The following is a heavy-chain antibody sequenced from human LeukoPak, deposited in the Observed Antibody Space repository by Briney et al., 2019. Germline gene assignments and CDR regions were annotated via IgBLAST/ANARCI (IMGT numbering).Heavy chain of an antibody. CDR1: GGTFSSYA. D-gene: IGHD6-19*01. CDR2: IIPIFGTA. V-gene: IGHV1-69*13. CDR3: ARDGDIAVAGPSAY. J-gene: IGHJ4*02. Sequence: SVKVSCKAPGGTFSSYAISWVRQAPGQGLEWMGGIIPIFGTANYAQKFQGRVTITADESTSTAYMELSSLRSEDTAVYYCARDGDIAVAGPSAYWGQGTLVTVSS.